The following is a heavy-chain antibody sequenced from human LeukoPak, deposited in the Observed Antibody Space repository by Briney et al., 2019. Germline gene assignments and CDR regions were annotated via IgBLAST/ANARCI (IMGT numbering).Heavy chain of an antibody. Sequence: SETLSLTCTVSGGSISSISYYWGWIRQPPGEGLEWIGSLYYTGSTYYNPSLRSRVTISVDTSKNQFSLKLSSVTAADTAVYYCARQMYYDSSGYSLGGAFDIWGQGTMVTVSS. D-gene: IGHD3-22*01. CDR3: ARQMYYDSSGYSLGGAFDI. CDR1: GGSISSISYY. J-gene: IGHJ3*02. CDR2: LYYTGST. V-gene: IGHV4-39*01.